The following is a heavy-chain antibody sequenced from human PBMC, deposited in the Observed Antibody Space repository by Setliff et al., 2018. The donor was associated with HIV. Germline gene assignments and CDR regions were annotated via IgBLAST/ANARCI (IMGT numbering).Heavy chain of an antibody. Sequence: SETLSLTCTVSGDSISFYYWTWIRQPPGKGLEWIGYIHNTEGTKYNPSLKSRVTISADASKNQFSLKLTSVTAADTAVYYCARDQGDTPSRGDIWGQGTMVTVSS. CDR1: GDSISFYY. D-gene: IGHD1-26*01. CDR2: IHNTEGT. J-gene: IGHJ3*02. CDR3: ARDQGDTPSRGDI. V-gene: IGHV4-59*01.